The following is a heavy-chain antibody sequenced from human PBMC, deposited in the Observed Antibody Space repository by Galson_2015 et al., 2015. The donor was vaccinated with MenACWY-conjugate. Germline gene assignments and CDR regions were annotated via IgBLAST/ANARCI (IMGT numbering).Heavy chain of an antibody. CDR2: ISDSGAAT. Sequence: SLRLSCAVSGFTFRQYAMSWVRQAPGTGLEWVAIISDSGAATHYIDSVKGRFTISRDNSKNTLYLQMSRLRAEDTALYYCAKDFYMDVWGKGTTVPVSS. J-gene: IGHJ6*03. CDR1: GFTFRQYA. V-gene: IGHV3-23*01. CDR3: AKDFYMDV.